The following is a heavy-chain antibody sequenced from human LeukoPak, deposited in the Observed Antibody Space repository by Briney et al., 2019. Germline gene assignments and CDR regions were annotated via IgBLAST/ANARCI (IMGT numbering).Heavy chain of an antibody. CDR2: IYYSGST. CDR1: GGSISSSGYY. D-gene: IGHD3-16*01. J-gene: IGHJ4*02. CDR3: ATYVSGTGGLD. V-gene: IGHV4-39*07. Sequence: SETLSLTCTVSGGSISSSGYYWGWIRQPPGRYLEWIGNIYYSGSTYYNPSLKSRVTISVDTSRNQFSLKLSSVTAADTAMYYCATYVSGTGGLDWGQGTLVTVSS.